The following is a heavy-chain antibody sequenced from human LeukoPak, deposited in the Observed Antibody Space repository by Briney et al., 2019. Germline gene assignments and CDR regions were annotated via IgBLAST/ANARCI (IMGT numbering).Heavy chain of an antibody. D-gene: IGHD3-10*01. Sequence: GGSLRLSCAASGFTFSSYAMSWVRQAPGKGLEWVSAISGSGGCTYYADSVKGRFTISRDNSKNTLYLQMNSLRAEDTAAYYCVKGNTMVRGPKGAFDIWGQGTMVTVSS. V-gene: IGHV3-23*01. CDR2: ISGSGGCT. CDR3: VKGNTMVRGPKGAFDI. CDR1: GFTFSSYA. J-gene: IGHJ3*02.